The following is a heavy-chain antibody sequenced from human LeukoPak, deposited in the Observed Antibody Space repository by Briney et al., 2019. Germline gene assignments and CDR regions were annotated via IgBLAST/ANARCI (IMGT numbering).Heavy chain of an antibody. Sequence: GGSLRLSCAPSGFTLSSYAMNCVPEAPGKGLEWVSGIRGSGGRTYYTDPVKGRFTISRDNSKNTVYLQMNSLRAEDTAVYYGAKSVRRYYASSGFDFCGQGTLVTVSS. J-gene: IGHJ4*02. V-gene: IGHV3-23*01. CDR2: IRGSGGRT. D-gene: IGHD3-22*01. CDR3: AKSVRRYYASSGFDF. CDR1: GFTLSSYA.